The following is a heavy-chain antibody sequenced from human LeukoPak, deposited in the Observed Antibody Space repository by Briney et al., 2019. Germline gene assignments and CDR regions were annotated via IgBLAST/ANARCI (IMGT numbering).Heavy chain of an antibody. CDR3: ARHHDGGPKLRLDF. CDR1: GFTFSSHG. CDR2: IWYDGTNK. J-gene: IGHJ4*02. Sequence: PGGSQRLSCAASGFTFSSHGIHWVRQAPGRGLEWVAVIWYDGTNKYYEDSVKGRFSISRDDSKNTVYLQMNSLRAEDTAVYYCARHHDGGPKLRLDFWGLGVLVTVSS. D-gene: IGHD2-15*01. V-gene: IGHV3-33*01.